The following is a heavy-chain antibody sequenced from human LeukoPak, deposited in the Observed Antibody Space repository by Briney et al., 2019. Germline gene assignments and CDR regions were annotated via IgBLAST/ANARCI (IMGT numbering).Heavy chain of an antibody. D-gene: IGHD2-21*01. Sequence: ASVKVSCKASGYTFTGYYMHWVRQAPGQGLEWMGWINPNSGGTNSAQKLQGRVTMTRDTSIITAYMELSRLRSDDTAVYCDYEYFQHWGQGTLVTVSS. V-gene: IGHV1-2*02. CDR3: YEYFQH. CDR1: GYTFTGYY. CDR2: INPNSGGT. J-gene: IGHJ1*01.